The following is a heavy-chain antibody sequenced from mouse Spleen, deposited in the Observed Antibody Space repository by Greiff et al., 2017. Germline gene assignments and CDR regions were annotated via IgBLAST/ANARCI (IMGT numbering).Heavy chain of an antibody. Sequence: VQLQQPGAELVKPGASVKLSCKASGYTFTSYWMHWVKQRPGQGLEWIGMIHPNSGSTNYNEKFKSKATLTVDKSSSTAYMQLSSLTSEDSAVYYCAREERIYYYGSSYDWFAYWGQGTLVTVSA. CDR2: IHPNSGST. D-gene: IGHD1-1*01. J-gene: IGHJ3*01. CDR1: GYTFTSYW. V-gene: IGHV1-64*01. CDR3: AREERIYYYGSSYDWFAY.